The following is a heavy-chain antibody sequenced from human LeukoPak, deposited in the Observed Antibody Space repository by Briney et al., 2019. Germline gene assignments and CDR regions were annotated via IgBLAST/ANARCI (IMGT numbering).Heavy chain of an antibody. D-gene: IGHD6-19*01. V-gene: IGHV3-23*01. Sequence: GGSLRLSCAASGFTFSSYAMSWVRQAPGKGLEWVSAMSGSGGSTYYADSVKGRFTISRDNYKNTLYLQMNSLRAEDTAVYYCAKPKIAVEPRDALDIWGQGTMATVSS. CDR2: MSGSGGST. CDR1: GFTFSSYA. CDR3: AKPKIAVEPRDALDI. J-gene: IGHJ3*02.